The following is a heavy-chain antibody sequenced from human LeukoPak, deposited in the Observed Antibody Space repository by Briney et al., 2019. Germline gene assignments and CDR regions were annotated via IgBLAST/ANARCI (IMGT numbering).Heavy chain of an antibody. CDR1: GFTFSSYS. V-gene: IGHV3-21*01. CDR2: VSSSTIYV. D-gene: IGHD3-3*01. J-gene: IGHJ6*02. Sequence: GGSLRLSCAASGFTFSSYSMNWVRQAPGKGLEWVSSVSSSTIYVYYADSVKGRFTISRDNAKNSLYLQMNSLRAEDTAVYYCARGPDFWSGYHQYYYYGMDVWGQGTTVTVSS. CDR3: ARGPDFWSGYHQYYYYGMDV.